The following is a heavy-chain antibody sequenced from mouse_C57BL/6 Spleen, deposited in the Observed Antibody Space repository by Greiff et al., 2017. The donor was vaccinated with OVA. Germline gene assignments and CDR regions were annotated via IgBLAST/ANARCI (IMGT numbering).Heavy chain of an antibody. Sequence: VQLQQSGAELARPGASVKLSCKASGYTFTSYGISWVKQRTGQGLEWIGEIYPRSGNTYYNEKFKGKATLTADKASSTAYMELRSLTSEDSAVYFCARREGRGYAMDYWGQGTSVTVSS. D-gene: IGHD1-1*02. CDR3: ARREGRGYAMDY. V-gene: IGHV1-81*01. J-gene: IGHJ4*01. CDR1: GYTFTSYG. CDR2: IYPRSGNT.